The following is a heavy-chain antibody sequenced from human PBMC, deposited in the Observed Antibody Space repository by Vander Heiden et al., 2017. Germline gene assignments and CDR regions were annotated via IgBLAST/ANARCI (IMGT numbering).Heavy chain of an antibody. V-gene: IGHV3-23*01. CDR1: GLTFSSNA. D-gene: IGHD1-20*01. Sequence: VQPLEPAGGVVQPGGSLRLSCAASGLTFSSNAMNWVRQAQGKGLEWVSGISGSGSNTYYADSVKGRFTISRDNSKNTLYLQMSSLRAEDTAVYYCAKDFGDNGFYYGLDVWGQGTTVTVSS. CDR2: ISGSGSNT. J-gene: IGHJ6*02. CDR3: AKDFGDNGFYYGLDV.